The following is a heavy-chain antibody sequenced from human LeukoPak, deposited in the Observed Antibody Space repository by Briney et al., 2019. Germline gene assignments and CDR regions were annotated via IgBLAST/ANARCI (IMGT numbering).Heavy chain of an antibody. Sequence: SVKVSCKASGGTFSSYVISWVRQAPGQGLEWMGGIIPIFGTANYAQKFQGRVTITADESTSTVYMELSSLGSEDTAVYYCAKDQGRFGGMDVWGQGTTVTVSS. CDR3: AKDQGRFGGMDV. J-gene: IGHJ6*02. CDR2: IIPIFGTA. CDR1: GGTFSSYV. D-gene: IGHD3-3*01. V-gene: IGHV1-69*01.